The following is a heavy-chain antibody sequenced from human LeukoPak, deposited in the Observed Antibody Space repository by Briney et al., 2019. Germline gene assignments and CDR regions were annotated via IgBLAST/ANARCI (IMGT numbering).Heavy chain of an antibody. V-gene: IGHV4-4*09. CDR1: GGSISSYY. Sequence: PSATLSLTCTVSGGSISSYYWSWIRQPPGKGLEWIGYIYTSGSTNYNPSLKSRVTISVDTSKNQFSLKLSSVTAADTAVYYCARCTGTTRGAFDIWGQGTMVTVSS. D-gene: IGHD3-10*02. CDR2: IYTSGST. CDR3: ARCTGTTRGAFDI. J-gene: IGHJ3*02.